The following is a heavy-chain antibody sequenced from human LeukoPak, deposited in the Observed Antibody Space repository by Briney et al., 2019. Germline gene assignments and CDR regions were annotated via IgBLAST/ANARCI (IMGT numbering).Heavy chain of an antibody. CDR3: ARGGSYYYDPRYFDY. Sequence: ASVKVSCKASGYTFTTYGISWVRQAPGQGLEWMGWISAYNGNTNYAQKFQGRVTMTTDTSTSTAYMELRSLRSDDTAVYYCARGGSYYYDPRYFDYWGQGTLVTVSS. CDR2: ISAYNGNT. D-gene: IGHD3-10*01. V-gene: IGHV1-18*01. J-gene: IGHJ4*02. CDR1: GYTFTTYG.